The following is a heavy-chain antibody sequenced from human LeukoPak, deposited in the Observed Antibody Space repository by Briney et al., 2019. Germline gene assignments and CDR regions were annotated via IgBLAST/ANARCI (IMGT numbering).Heavy chain of an antibody. Sequence: PGGSLRLSCAASGFTFSSYAMSWVRQAPGKGLEWVSAISGSGGSTYYADSVKGRFTISRDDSKNTLYLQMNSLRAEDTAVYYCAKEIWGSGSSNWFDPWGQGTLVTVSS. CDR1: GFTFSSYA. J-gene: IGHJ5*02. V-gene: IGHV3-23*01. CDR3: AKEIWGSGSSNWFDP. D-gene: IGHD3-10*01. CDR2: ISGSGGST.